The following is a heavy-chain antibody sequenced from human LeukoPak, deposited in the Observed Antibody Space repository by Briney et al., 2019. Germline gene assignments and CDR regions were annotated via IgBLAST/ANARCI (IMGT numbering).Heavy chain of an antibody. V-gene: IGHV1-8*03. CDR3: ARARGYSYGYAFDI. Sequence: ASVKVSCKASGYTFTSYDINWVRQATGQGLEWMGWMNPNSGNTGYAQKFQGRVTITRNTSISTAYMELGSLRSEDTAVYYCARARGYSYGYAFDIWGQGTMVTVSS. CDR1: GYTFTSYD. CDR2: MNPNSGNT. D-gene: IGHD5-18*01. J-gene: IGHJ3*02.